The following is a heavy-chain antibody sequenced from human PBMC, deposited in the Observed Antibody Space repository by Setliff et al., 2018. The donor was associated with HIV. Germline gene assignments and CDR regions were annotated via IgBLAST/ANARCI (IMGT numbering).Heavy chain of an antibody. Sequence: ASVKVSCKASGYTFTSYGFSWVRQAPGQGLEWMGWISVYNGNTNYAQKVQGRVTMTTDTSTSTAYMELRSLRSDDTAVYYCARERWEAPIFGVDYYSYYMDVWGKGTTVTVSS. CDR3: ARERWEAPIFGVDYYSYYMDV. CDR1: GYTFTSYG. V-gene: IGHV1-18*01. CDR2: ISVYNGNT. D-gene: IGHD3-3*01. J-gene: IGHJ6*03.